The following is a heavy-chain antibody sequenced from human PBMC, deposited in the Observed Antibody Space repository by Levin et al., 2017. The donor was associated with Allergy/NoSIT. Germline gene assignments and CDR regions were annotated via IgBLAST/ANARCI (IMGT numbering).Heavy chain of an antibody. V-gene: IGHV1-2*02. J-gene: IGHJ6*03. D-gene: IGHD3-10*01. Sequence: PTASVKVSCKASGYTFTGYYMHWVRQAPGQGLEWMGWINPNSGGTNYAQKFQGRVTMTRDTSISTAYMELSRLRSDDTAVYYCARGDYYGSGSSNYYDDYMDGWGKGTTVTVSS. CDR2: INPNSGGT. CDR3: ARGDYYGSGSSNYYDDYMDG. CDR1: GYTFTGYY.